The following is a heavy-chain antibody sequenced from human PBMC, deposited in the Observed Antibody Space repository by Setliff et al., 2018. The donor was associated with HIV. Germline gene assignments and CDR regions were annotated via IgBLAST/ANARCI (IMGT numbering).Heavy chain of an antibody. CDR3: ARHPYGVFDY. J-gene: IGHJ4*02. Sequence: PGGSLRLSCEASGFAFSSYEMNWVRQAPGKGLEWVAYISGSGTRTFYLDSVKGRFCISRDDARNSVYLQMNNLRAEDTGVYHCARHPYGVFDYWGQGTLVTVSS. CDR1: GFAFSSYE. D-gene: IGHD3-3*01. V-gene: IGHV3-48*03. CDR2: ISGSGTRT.